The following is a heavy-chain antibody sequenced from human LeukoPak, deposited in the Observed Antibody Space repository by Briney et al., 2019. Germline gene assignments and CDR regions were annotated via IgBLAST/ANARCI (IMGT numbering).Heavy chain of an antibody. D-gene: IGHD3-3*01. CDR3: ARHLRGFWSGYPDY. CDR2: IYHSGST. V-gene: IGHV4-38-2*01. J-gene: IGHJ4*02. CDR1: GYSISSGYY. Sequence: SETLSLTCAVSGYSISSGYYWGWIRPPPGKGLEWIGSIYHSGSTYYNPSLKSRVTISVDTSKNQFSLKLSSVTAADTAVYYCARHLRGFWSGYPDYWGQGTLVTVSS.